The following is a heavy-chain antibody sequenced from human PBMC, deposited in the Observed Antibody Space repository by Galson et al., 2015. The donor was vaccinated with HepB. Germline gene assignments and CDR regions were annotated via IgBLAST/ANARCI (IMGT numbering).Heavy chain of an antibody. J-gene: IGHJ4*02. D-gene: IGHD2-15*01. CDR1: GYTFTGYY. CDR2: INPNSGGT. V-gene: IGHV1-2*06. CDR3: ARCRSGGSCSDY. Sequence: SVKVSCKASGYTFTGYYMHWVRQAPGQGLEWMGRINPNSGGTNYAQKFQGRVTMTRDTSISTAYMELSRLRSDDTAVYYCARCRSGGSCSDYWGQGTLVTVSS.